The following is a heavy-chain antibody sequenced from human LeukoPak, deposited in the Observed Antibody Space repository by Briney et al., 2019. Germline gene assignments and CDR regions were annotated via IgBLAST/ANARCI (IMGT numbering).Heavy chain of an antibody. CDR3: AKDGNYVWGSYRYTDYYYYMDV. CDR1: GFTFSSYG. D-gene: IGHD3-16*02. CDR2: IRYDGSNK. Sequence: GGSLRLSCAASGFTFSSYGMHRVRQAPGKGLEWVAFIRYDGSNKYYADSVKGRFTISRDNSKNTLYLQMNSLRAEDTAVYYCAKDGNYVWGSYRYTDYYYYMDVWGKGTTVTVSS. V-gene: IGHV3-30*02. J-gene: IGHJ6*03.